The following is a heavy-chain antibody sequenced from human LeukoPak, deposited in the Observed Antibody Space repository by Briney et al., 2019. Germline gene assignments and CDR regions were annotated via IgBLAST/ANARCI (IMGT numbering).Heavy chain of an antibody. V-gene: IGHV4-39*01. D-gene: IGHD1-7*01. CDR3: AAHSWNYGESY. CDR1: AGSINNDIYF. CDR2: VYHGDDT. Sequence: SETLSVTCTVSAGSINNDIYFWGWIRQPPGKGLEWIASVYHGDDTYYRPSLKIRVTISKDRSKNQFSLRMTSVAAADTAVYYCAAHSWNYGESYWGQGTLVTVSS. J-gene: IGHJ4*02.